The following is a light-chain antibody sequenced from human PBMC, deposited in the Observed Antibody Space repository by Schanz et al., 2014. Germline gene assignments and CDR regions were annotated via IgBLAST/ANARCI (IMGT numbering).Light chain of an antibody. Sequence: EIVLTQSPATLSLSPGERATLSCRASQSVSSYLAWYQQKPGQAPRLLIHSTSIRATGIPDRFSGSGSGTDFTLTISSLEPEDFAVYYCQQRSNWHPGTFGQGTKVEIK. CDR2: STS. CDR1: QSVSSY. CDR3: QQRSNWHPGT. V-gene: IGKV3-11*01. J-gene: IGKJ1*01.